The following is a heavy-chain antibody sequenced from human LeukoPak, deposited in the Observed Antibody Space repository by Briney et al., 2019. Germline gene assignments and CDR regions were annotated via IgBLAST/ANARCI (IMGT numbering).Heavy chain of an antibody. CDR2: ISSSASTI. CDR3: ARAPGYYGSGSYDY. Sequence: GGSLRLSCAASGFTFSGYDMNWVRQAPGKGLEWVSYISSSASTIYYADSVKGRFTISGDNAKNSLYLQMNSLRAEDTAVYYCARAPGYYGSGSYDYWGQGTLVTVSS. V-gene: IGHV3-48*03. D-gene: IGHD3-10*01. J-gene: IGHJ4*02. CDR1: GFTFSGYD.